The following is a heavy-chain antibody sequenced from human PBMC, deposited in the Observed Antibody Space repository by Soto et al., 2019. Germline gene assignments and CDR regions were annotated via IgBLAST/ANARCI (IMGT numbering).Heavy chain of an antibody. D-gene: IGHD6-19*01. CDR3: ARDPGRYSSGWYYFDY. J-gene: IGHJ4*02. V-gene: IGHV3-21*01. CDR1: GFTFSSYS. Sequence: GGSLRLSCSASGFTFSSYSMNWVRQAPGKGLEWVSSISSSSSYIYYADSVKGRFTISRDNAKNSLYLQMNSLRAEDTAVYYCARDPGRYSSGWYYFDYGGQGTLVTVSS. CDR2: ISSSSSYI.